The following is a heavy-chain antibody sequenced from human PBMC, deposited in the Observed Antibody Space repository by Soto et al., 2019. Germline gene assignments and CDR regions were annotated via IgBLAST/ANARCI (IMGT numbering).Heavy chain of an antibody. CDR1: GFTFSSYA. D-gene: IGHD1-20*01. CDR3: ARPDNWNNPYYYGMDV. CDR2: ISYDGSNK. J-gene: IGHJ6*02. V-gene: IGHV3-30-3*01. Sequence: GGSLSLSCAASGFTFSSYAMHWVRQAPGKGLEWVAVISYDGSNKYYADSVKGRFTISRDSAKNSLYLQMNSLRAEDTAVYYCARPDNWNNPYYYGMDVWGQGTTVTVSS.